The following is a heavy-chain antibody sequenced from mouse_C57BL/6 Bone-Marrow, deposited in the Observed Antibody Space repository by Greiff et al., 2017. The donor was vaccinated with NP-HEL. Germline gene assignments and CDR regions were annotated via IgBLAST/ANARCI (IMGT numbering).Heavy chain of an antibody. V-gene: IGHV1-75*01. CDR1: GYTFTDYY. Sequence: QVQLQQSGPELVKPGASVKISCKASGYTFTDYYINWVKQRPGQGLEWIGWIFPGSGSTYYNETFKGKATLTVDNSSSTAYMLLSSLTSEDSAVYFCASDDGYYAYWYFDVWGTGTTVTVSS. CDR2: IFPGSGST. D-gene: IGHD2-3*01. J-gene: IGHJ1*03. CDR3: ASDDGYYAYWYFDV.